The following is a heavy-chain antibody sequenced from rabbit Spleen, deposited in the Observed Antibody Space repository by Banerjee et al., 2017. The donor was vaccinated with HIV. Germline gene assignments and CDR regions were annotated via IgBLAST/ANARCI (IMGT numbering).Heavy chain of an antibody. V-gene: IGHV1S45*01. CDR2: IDGGSSGST. J-gene: IGHJ3*01. CDR3: ARDLVAVIGWNFSL. CDR1: GFSFSSSYY. Sequence: QEQLEESGGDLVKPEGSLTLTCTASGFSFSSSYYMCWVRQAPEKGLEWIACIDGGSSGSTYDATWAKGRFIMSRTSSTKVTLQMTSLTAADTATYFCARDLVAVIGWNFSLWGQGTLVTVS. D-gene: IGHD1-1*01.